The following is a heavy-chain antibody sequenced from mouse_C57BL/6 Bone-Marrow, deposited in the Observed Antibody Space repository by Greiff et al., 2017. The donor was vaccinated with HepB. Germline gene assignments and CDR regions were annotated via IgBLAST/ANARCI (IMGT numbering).Heavy chain of an antibody. CDR1: GFTFSSYG. J-gene: IGHJ2*01. CDR2: ISSGGSYT. CDR3: ARHKGGYDDYCDY. D-gene: IGHD2-2*01. V-gene: IGHV5-6*01. Sequence: EVQVVESGGDLVKPGGSLKLSCAASGFTFSSYGMSWVRQTPDKRLEWVATISSGGSYTYYPDSVKGRFTISRDNAKNTLYLQMSSLKSEDTAMYYCARHKGGYDDYCDYWGQGTTLTVSS.